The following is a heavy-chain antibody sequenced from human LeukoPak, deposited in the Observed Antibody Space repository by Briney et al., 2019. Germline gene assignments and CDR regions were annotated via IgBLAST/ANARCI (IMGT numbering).Heavy chain of an antibody. D-gene: IGHD5-24*01. CDR2: ISYDGSNK. V-gene: IGHV3-30*18. Sequence: PGGSLRLSCAASGFTSSSYGMHWVRQAPGKGLEWVAVISYDGSNKYYADSVKGRFAISRDKSKSTLNLQMNSLRAEDTAVYYCAKEFRQMTNFDYWGQGTLVTVSS. CDR1: GFTSSSYG. CDR3: AKEFRQMTNFDY. J-gene: IGHJ4*02.